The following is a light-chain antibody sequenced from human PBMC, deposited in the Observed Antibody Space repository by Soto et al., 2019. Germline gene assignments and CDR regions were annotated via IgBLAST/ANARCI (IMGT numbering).Light chain of an antibody. CDR2: KVS. CDR1: QSLVSSDGNTF. J-gene: IGKJ1*01. V-gene: IGKV2-30*01. CDR3: MQGTHWPRT. Sequence: DVVMTQSPLSLPVTLGQPASISCRSSQSLVSSDGNTFLNWFHQRPGQSPRRLIYKVSNRNSGVPDRFSGSWSGTDFTLKISRVEAEDVGVYYCMQGTHWPRTFGQGTKV.